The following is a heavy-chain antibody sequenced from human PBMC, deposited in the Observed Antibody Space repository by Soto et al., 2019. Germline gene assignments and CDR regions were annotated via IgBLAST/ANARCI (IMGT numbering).Heavy chain of an antibody. D-gene: IGHD2-21*02. V-gene: IGHV3-11*01. CDR1: GFTFSDYY. CDR3: ARDGQGFVVVTTVAFDI. CDR2: ISSSGSSI. J-gene: IGHJ3*02. Sequence: QVQLVESGGGLVKPGGSLRLSCAASGFTFSDYYMTWIRQPPGKGLKWISYISSSGSSIYYADSVKGRFTISRDNAKNSLYLQMNSLRAEDTAVYYCARDGQGFVVVTTVAFDIWGQGTMVTVSS.